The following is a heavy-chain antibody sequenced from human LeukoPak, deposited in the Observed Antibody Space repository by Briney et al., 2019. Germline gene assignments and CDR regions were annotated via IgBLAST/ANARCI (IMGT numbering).Heavy chain of an antibody. D-gene: IGHD2-21*01. CDR2: INPNSGGT. CDR1: GYSFTDYY. CDR3: ARADRLHGGPYLIGP. Sequence: ASVKVSCKTSGYSFTDYYMQWVRQAPGQGLEWMGWINPNSGGTSSAQKFQGRVTMTRDTSISTVYMEVSWLTSDDTAIYYCARADRLHGGPYLIGPWGQGTLVTVSS. V-gene: IGHV1-2*02. J-gene: IGHJ5*02.